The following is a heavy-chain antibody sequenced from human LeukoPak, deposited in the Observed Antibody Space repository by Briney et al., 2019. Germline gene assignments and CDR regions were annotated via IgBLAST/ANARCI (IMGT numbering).Heavy chain of an antibody. J-gene: IGHJ4*02. D-gene: IGHD2-15*01. V-gene: IGHV3-30-3*01. CDR1: GFTFSSYA. CDR2: ISYDGSNK. CDR3: ARDLRYCSGGSCYSGFDY. Sequence: PGGSLRLSCAASGFTFSSYAMHWVRQAPGKGLEWVAVISYDGSNKYYADSVKGRFTISRDNSKNALYLQMNSLRAEDTAVYYCARDLRYCSGGSCYSGFDYWGQGTLVTVSS.